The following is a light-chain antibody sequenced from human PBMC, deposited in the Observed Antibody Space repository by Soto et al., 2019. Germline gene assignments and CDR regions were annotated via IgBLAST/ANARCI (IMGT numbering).Light chain of an antibody. CDR1: QSVSRY. J-gene: IGKJ4*01. CDR3: QQRSNWPPLT. Sequence: EIVLTQSPATLSLSPGERATLSCRASQSVSRYLTCYQQNPGQAPRLLIYDASNKATGIPARFSGSGSGTGFTLTISSLEPEDFAVYYGQQRSNWPPLTFGGGTKVEIK. CDR2: DAS. V-gene: IGKV3-11*01.